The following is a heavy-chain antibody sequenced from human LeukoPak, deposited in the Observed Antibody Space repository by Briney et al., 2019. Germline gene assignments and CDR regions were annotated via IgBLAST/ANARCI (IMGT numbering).Heavy chain of an antibody. D-gene: IGHD1-26*01. V-gene: IGHV1-18*01. Sequence: ASVTVSCKASGYTFTSYGISWVRQAPGQGLEWMGWISAYNGNTNYAQKLQGRVTMTTDTSTSTAYMELRSLRSDDTAVYYCARVSSIVGATTLDYWGQGTLVTVSS. CDR1: GYTFTSYG. J-gene: IGHJ4*02. CDR2: ISAYNGNT. CDR3: ARVSSIVGATTLDY.